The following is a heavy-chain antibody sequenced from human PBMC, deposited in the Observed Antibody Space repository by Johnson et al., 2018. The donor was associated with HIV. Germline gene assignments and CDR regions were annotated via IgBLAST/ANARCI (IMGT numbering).Heavy chain of an antibody. V-gene: IGHV3-43*01. Sequence: VQLVESGGVVVQPGGSLRLSCAASGFIFDDYTMHWVRQAPGKGLEWVSFISWDGGSTYYADSVKGRFTISRDNSKNSLYLQMNSLRAEDTAVYYCAKEGYSSGWYGPPDAFDIWGQGTMVTVSS. CDR3: AKEGYSSGWYGPPDAFDI. CDR1: GFIFDDYT. D-gene: IGHD6-19*01. CDR2: ISWDGGST. J-gene: IGHJ3*02.